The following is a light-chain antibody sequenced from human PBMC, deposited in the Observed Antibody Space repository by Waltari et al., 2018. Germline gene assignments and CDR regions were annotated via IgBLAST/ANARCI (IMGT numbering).Light chain of an antibody. J-gene: IGKJ2*01. CDR2: GAS. Sequence: IVMTQSPATLSVSPGERATLSCRASQSVGSKLAWYQQKPGQGPRLLIYGASTRATGIAARFSGSGSGTEFTLTISSLQSEDFAVYYCQQYKNWPRTFGQGTKLEI. CDR3: QQYKNWPRT. V-gene: IGKV3-15*01. CDR1: QSVGSK.